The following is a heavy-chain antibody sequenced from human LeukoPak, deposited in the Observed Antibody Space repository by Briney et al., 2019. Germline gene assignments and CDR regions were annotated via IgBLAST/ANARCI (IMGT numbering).Heavy chain of an antibody. D-gene: IGHD1-26*01. CDR3: ARDIRSYPHFDY. Sequence: SETLSLTCAVSGASISGSSYYWGWIRQPPGKGLEWIGSIYYSGSTYYNPSLKSRVTISVDTSKNQFSLKLSSVTAADTAVYYCARDIRSYPHFDYWGQGTLVTVSS. J-gene: IGHJ4*02. V-gene: IGHV4-39*07. CDR2: IYYSGST. CDR1: GASISGSSYY.